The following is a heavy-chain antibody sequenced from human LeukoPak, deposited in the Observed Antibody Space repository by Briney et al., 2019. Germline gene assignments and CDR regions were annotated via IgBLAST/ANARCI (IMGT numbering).Heavy chain of an antibody. CDR1: GGSISSSSYY. J-gene: IGHJ4*02. CDR3: ARRDTSSWSSLIDY. Sequence: KPSETLSLTCTVSGGSISSSSYYWDWIRQPPGNGLAWIGSIYYSGSTYYNPSLQSRVTISVDTSKSQFSLKLSSVTAADTAVYYCARRDTSSWSSLIDYWGQGTLVTVSS. D-gene: IGHD6-13*01. V-gene: IGHV4-39*01. CDR2: IYYSGST.